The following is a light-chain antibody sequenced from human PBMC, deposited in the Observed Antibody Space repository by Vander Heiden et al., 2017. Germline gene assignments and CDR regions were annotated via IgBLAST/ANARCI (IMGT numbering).Light chain of an antibody. V-gene: IGKV1-39*01. J-gene: IGKJ5*01. CDR3: QQRDSNPPEVT. CDR1: QSISSY. Sequence: DIQMTQSPSSLSASVGDRVTITCRASQSISSYLNWYQQKPGKAPKLLIYAASSLQSGVKSRFSGSGSGTDFTLTMSSLQPEDFATYYCQQRDSNPPEVTFGQGTRLEIK. CDR2: AAS.